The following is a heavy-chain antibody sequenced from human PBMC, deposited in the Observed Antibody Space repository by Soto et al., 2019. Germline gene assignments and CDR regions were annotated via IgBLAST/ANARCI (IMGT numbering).Heavy chain of an antibody. CDR3: ARGLHGWYFEYFDL. J-gene: IGHJ2*01. Sequence: GGSLRLSCAASGFTFSSYWMSWVRQAPGKGLEWVANIKQDGSEKYYVDSVKGRFTISRDNAKNSPYLQMNSLRAEDTAVYYCARGLHGWYFEYFDLWGRGTLVTVSS. D-gene: IGHD6-19*01. CDR2: IKQDGSEK. V-gene: IGHV3-7*01. CDR1: GFTFSSYW.